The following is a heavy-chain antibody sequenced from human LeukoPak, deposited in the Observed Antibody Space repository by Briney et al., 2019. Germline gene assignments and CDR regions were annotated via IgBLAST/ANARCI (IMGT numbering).Heavy chain of an antibody. CDR2: IRYDGSNK. J-gene: IGHJ6*03. D-gene: IGHD1-14*01. CDR1: GFTFSSYG. V-gene: IGHV3-30*02. Sequence: PGGSLRLSCAASGFTFSSYGMHWVRQAPGKGLEWVAFIRYDGSNKYYADSVKGRFTISRDNSKNTLYLQMNSLRAEDTAVYYCARGSRTTHYMDVWGKGTTVTVSS. CDR3: ARGSRTTHYMDV.